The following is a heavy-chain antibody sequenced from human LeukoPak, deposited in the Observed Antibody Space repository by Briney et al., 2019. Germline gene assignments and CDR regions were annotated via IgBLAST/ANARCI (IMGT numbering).Heavy chain of an antibody. D-gene: IGHD5-12*01. Sequence: SETLSLTCTVSGGSISNYYGSWIRQPPGKGLEWIGYIYYSGSTNYNPSLKSRVTISVDTSKNQFSLKLSSVTAADTAVYYCARDGGYSGYDPTDYYYYMDVWGKGTTVTVSS. CDR3: ARDGGYSGYDPTDYYYYMDV. CDR2: IYYSGST. CDR1: GGSISNYY. J-gene: IGHJ6*03. V-gene: IGHV4-59*01.